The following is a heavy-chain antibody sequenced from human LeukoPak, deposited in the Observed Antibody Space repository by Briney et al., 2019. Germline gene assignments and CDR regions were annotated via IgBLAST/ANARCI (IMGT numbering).Heavy chain of an antibody. CDR2: IRYDGSNK. CDR1: GFTFSSYG. V-gene: IGHV3-30*02. D-gene: IGHD6-19*01. Sequence: GGSLRLSCEASGFTFSSYGMHWVRQAPGKGLEWVAFIRYDGSNKYYADSVKGRFTISRDNSKNTLYLQMNSLRAEDTAVYYCAASYSSGWSLDYWGQGTLVTVSS. CDR3: AASYSSGWSLDY. J-gene: IGHJ4*02.